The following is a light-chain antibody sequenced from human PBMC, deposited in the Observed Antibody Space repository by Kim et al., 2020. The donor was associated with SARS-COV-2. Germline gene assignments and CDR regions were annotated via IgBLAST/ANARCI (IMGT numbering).Light chain of an antibody. CDR3: QAWDSSTAWV. CDR1: KLGDKY. CDR2: QDS. V-gene: IGLV3-1*01. Sequence: VAPGQTASITCSGDKLGDKYACWYQQKPGPSPVLVIYQDSKRPSGIPERFSGSNSGNTATLTISGTQAMDEADYYCQAWDSSTAWVFGGGTKLTVL. J-gene: IGLJ3*02.